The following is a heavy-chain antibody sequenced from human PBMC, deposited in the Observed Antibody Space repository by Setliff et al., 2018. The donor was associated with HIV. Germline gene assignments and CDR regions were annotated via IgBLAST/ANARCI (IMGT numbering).Heavy chain of an antibody. CDR2: IYYSGST. V-gene: IGHV4-59*01. CDR1: GGSISSYY. CDR3: ARGEGNKYYYYYYMDV. J-gene: IGHJ6*03. D-gene: IGHD1-26*01. Sequence: SETLSLTCTVSGGSISSYYWSWIRQPPGKGLEWIGYIYYSGSTNYNPSLKSRVTISVDTSKNQFSLMLSSVTAAETAVDYCARGEGNKYYYYYYMDVWGKGTTVTVSS.